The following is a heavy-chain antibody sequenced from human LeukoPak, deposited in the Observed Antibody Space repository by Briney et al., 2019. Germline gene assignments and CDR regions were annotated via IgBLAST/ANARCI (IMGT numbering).Heavy chain of an antibody. Sequence: GESLKISCRASGYSFSTQWIGWVRQMPGKGLEWMGIIYPGDSDIRYSPSFQGQVTISADKSISTAYLQWSSLKASDTAMYYCARQLTVARAYYYMDVWGKGTTVIVSS. D-gene: IGHD6-6*01. CDR2: IYPGDSDI. CDR3: ARQLTVARAYYYMDV. J-gene: IGHJ6*03. CDR1: GYSFSTQW. V-gene: IGHV5-51*01.